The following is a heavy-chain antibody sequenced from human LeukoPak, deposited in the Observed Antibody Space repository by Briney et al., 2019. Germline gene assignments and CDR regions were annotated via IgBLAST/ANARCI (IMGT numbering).Heavy chain of an antibody. CDR1: GYTFTDYY. Sequence: ASVKVSCKASGYTFTDYYIHWVRQAPGQGLEWVGRIIPNNGITKYAQKFRDGVTMTRDTSINTASMELSSLTSDDTAVYYCAREKSTAPGYYYYGMDVWGQGTTVTVSS. J-gene: IGHJ6*02. CDR2: IIPNNGIT. CDR3: AREKSTAPGYYYYGMDV. V-gene: IGHV1-2*06. D-gene: IGHD5-18*01.